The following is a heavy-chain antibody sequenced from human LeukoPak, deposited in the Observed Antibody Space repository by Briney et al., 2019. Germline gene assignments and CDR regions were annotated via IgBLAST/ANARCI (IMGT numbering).Heavy chain of an antibody. D-gene: IGHD2-2*01. V-gene: IGHV3-30*02. CDR1: GFTFSSYG. J-gene: IGHJ4*02. CDR2: IRYDGSNK. CDR3: AKESGYCSSTSCYYRY. Sequence: GGSLRLSCAASGFTFSSYGMHWVRQAPGKGLEWVAFIRYDGSNKYYADSVKGRFTISRDNSKNTLYLQMNSLRAEDTAVYYCAKESGYCSSTSCYYRYWGQGTLVTVSS.